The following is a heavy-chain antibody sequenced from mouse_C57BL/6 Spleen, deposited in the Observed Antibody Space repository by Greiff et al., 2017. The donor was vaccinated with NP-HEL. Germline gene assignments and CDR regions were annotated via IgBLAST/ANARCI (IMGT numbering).Heavy chain of an antibody. V-gene: IGHV5-4*03. CDR1: GFTFSSYA. J-gene: IGHJ2*01. D-gene: IGHD1-1*01. Sequence: EVNVVESGGGLVKPGGSLKLSCAASGFTFSSYAMSWVRQTPEKRLEWVATISDGGSYTYYPDNVKGRFTISRDNAKNNLYLQRSHLKSEDTAMYYCARYYGSSPYYFDYWGQGTTLTVSS. CDR3: ARYYGSSPYYFDY. CDR2: ISDGGSYT.